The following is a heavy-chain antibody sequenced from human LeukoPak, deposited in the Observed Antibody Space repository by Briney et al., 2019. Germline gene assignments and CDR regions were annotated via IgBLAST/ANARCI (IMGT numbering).Heavy chain of an antibody. Sequence: GGSLRLSCAASGFTFSSYAMSWVRQAPGKGLEWVSAIIGSGSTTYYADSVKGRFTISRDNSKNTLYLQVNSLRAADTAIYYCAKDPGGYFDYWGQGTLVTVSS. V-gene: IGHV3-23*01. CDR1: GFTFSSYA. D-gene: IGHD3-10*01. J-gene: IGHJ4*02. CDR2: IIGSGSTT. CDR3: AKDPGGYFDY.